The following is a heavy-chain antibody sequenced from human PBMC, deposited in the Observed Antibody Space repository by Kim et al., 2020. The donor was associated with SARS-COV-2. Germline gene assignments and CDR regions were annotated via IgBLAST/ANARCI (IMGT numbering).Heavy chain of an antibody. J-gene: IGHJ4*02. V-gene: IGHV3-15*01. D-gene: IGHD3-10*01. Sequence: GGSLRLSCAASGFTFSNAWMSWVRQAPGKGLEWVGRIKSKTDGGTTDYAAPVKGRFTISRDDSKNTLYLQMNSLKTEDTAVYYCTTDRMVRGVPPSNFDYWGQGTLVTVSS. CDR1: GFTFSNAW. CDR3: TTDRMVRGVPPSNFDY. CDR2: IKSKTDGGTT.